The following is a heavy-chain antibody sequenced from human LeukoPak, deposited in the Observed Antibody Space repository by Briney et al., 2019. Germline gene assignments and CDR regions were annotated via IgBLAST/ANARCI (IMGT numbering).Heavy chain of an antibody. Sequence: PSETLSLTCAVSGGSISSGGYSWSWIRQPPGKGLEWIGYIYHSGSTYYNPSLKSRVTISVDRSKNRFSLKLSSVTAADTAVYYCARDTYYYGSGSYYDAFDIWGQGTMVTVSS. D-gene: IGHD3-10*01. CDR1: GGSISSGGYS. CDR3: ARDTYYYGSGSYYDAFDI. CDR2: IYHSGST. V-gene: IGHV4-30-2*01. J-gene: IGHJ3*02.